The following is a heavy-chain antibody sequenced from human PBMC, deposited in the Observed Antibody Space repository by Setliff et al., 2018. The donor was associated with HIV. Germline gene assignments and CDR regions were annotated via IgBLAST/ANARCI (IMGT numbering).Heavy chain of an antibody. J-gene: IGHJ4*02. CDR2: IFHSGSS. V-gene: IGHV4-4*02. Sequence: SETLSLTCTVAGGSITTNNWWSWVRQSPGKGLEWIGEIFHSGSSNYSPSLESRLTISVDTSKNQVSLKLNSVTAADSAVYYCVRGANFYTPRKRIFDHWGQGVLVTVSS. CDR3: VRGANFYTPRKRIFDH. D-gene: IGHD3-3*01. CDR1: GGSITTNNW.